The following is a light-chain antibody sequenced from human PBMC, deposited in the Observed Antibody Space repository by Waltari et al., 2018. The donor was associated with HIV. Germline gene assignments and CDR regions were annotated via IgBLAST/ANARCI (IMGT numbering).Light chain of an antibody. CDR3: QAWDSSTVV. Sequence: YELTQPPSVSVSPGQTASITCSGDKLGDKYACWYQQKPGQSPVLVIYQDSKRPSGCPGRFSGCNSGNTSTLTISGTQAMDEADYCCQAWDSSTVVFGGGTRLTVL. V-gene: IGLV3-1*01. CDR1: KLGDKY. CDR2: QDS. J-gene: IGLJ2*01.